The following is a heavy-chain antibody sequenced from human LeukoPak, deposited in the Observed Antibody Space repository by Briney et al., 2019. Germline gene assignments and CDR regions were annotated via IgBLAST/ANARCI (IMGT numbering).Heavy chain of an antibody. CDR2: INHSGTT. V-gene: IGHV4-34*01. D-gene: IGHD3/OR15-3a*01. Sequence: PTETLSLTCVVYGGSFSGYYWSWIRQPPGKGLEWIGEINHSGTTNYNPSLKSRVTISVDTSKNQFSLKLTSVTAADTAVYYCARGGLANYFDYWGQGTLVPVSS. CDR1: GGSFSGYY. J-gene: IGHJ4*02. CDR3: ARGGLANYFDY.